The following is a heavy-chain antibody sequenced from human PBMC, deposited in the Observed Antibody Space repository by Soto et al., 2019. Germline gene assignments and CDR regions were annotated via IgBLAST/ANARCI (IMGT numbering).Heavy chain of an antibody. CDR2: ISGSGGST. D-gene: IGHD3-22*01. CDR3: AKDGYYYDSSGYYLDY. V-gene: IGHV3-23*01. Sequence: PGGSLRLACAASGFTFSSYAMSWVRQAPGKGLEWVSAISGSGGSTYYADSVKGRFTISRDNSKNTLYLQMNGLRAEDTAVYYCAKDGYYYDSSGYYLDYWAQGTLVTVSS. J-gene: IGHJ4*02. CDR1: GFTFSSYA.